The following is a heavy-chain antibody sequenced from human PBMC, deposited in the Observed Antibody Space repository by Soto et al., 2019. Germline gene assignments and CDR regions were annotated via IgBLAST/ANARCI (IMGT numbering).Heavy chain of an antibody. Sequence: SETLSLTCAVSGGSIGTSAYYWGWIRQAPGKGLEWIGSINHSENTYLSPSLKDRVTMSVDTSKNSFSLKLRSATAADTGLYYCSRRAPEGFDPWGQGTLVTVS. CDR1: GGSIGTSAYY. CDR3: SRRAPEGFDP. V-gene: IGHV4-39*01. J-gene: IGHJ5*02. CDR2: INHSENT.